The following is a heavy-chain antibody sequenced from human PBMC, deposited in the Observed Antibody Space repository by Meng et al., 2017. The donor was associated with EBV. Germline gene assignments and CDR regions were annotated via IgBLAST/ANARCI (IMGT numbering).Heavy chain of an antibody. D-gene: IGHD2-2*01. J-gene: IGHJ4*02. CDR3: AKSSSSTPGVVDS. Sequence: QLQGPGPGLVKPSETLSLTCTVSGASVSGGTFHWSWIRQPPGKELQWIGYIYDGGTTIYNPSLKSRVTIFLDTSRNQFSLGLRSVTTADTAVYYCAKSSSSTPGVVDSWGQGTLVTVSS. V-gene: IGHV4-61*01. CDR2: IYDGGTT. CDR1: GASVSGGTFH.